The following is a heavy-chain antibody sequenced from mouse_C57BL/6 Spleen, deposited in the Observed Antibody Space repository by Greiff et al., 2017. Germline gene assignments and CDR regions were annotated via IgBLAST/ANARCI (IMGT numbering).Heavy chain of an antibody. V-gene: IGHV7-1*01. CDR2: SRNKANDYTT. CDR1: GFTFSDFY. D-gene: IGHD2-2*01. CDR3: SRDAGLPHYYAMDY. J-gene: IGHJ4*01. Sequence: EVQGVESGGGLVQSGRSLRLSCATSGFTFSDFYMEWVRQAPGKGLEWIAASRNKANDYTTEYSASVKGRFIVSRDTSQSILYLQMNALRAEDTAIYYCSRDAGLPHYYAMDYCGQGTSVTVSS.